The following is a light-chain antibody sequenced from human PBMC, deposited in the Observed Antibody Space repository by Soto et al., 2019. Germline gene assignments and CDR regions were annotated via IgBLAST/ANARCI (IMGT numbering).Light chain of an antibody. CDR3: QQYDDAPFT. V-gene: IGKV1-33*01. CDR2: DVS. CDR1: QDITTY. J-gene: IGKJ3*01. Sequence: DIPMTQSPPSLSASVGDRVTIACQASQDITTYLNWYQQKPGNAPKLLIYDVSNLETGVPSRFSGSGSGTDFSFTINSLQTEDIATYYWQQYDDAPFTFGPGTKVDIK.